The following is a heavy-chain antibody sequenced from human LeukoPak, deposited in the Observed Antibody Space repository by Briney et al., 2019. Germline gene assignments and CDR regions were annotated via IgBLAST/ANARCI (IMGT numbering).Heavy chain of an antibody. CDR2: ISAYNGNT. CDR3: ARDFLPYYYGSGSYYMGVPDY. CDR1: GYTFTSYG. V-gene: IGHV1-18*01. D-gene: IGHD3-10*01. Sequence: GASVKVSCKASGYTFTSYGISWVRQAPGQGLEWMGWISAYNGNTNYAQKLQGRVTMTTDTSTSTAYMELRSLRSDNTAVYYCARDFLPYYYGSGSYYMGVPDYWGQGTLVTVSS. J-gene: IGHJ4*02.